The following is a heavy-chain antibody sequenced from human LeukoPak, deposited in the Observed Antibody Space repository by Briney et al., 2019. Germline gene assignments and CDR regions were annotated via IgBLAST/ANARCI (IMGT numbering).Heavy chain of an antibody. Sequence: PVGSLRLSCAASGFTFSNYWMHWVRQTPGKGLVWVSRIISDGSSTSYADSVKGRFTISRDNAKNTLYLQMNSLRAEDTAVYYCARDGSLPDYWGQGTLVTVSS. J-gene: IGHJ4*02. V-gene: IGHV3-74*01. CDR2: IISDGSST. CDR3: ARDGSLPDY. CDR1: GFTFSNYW.